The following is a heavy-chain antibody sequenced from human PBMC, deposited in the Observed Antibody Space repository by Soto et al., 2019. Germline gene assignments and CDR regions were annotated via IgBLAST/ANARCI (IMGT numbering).Heavy chain of an antibody. J-gene: IGHJ3*02. CDR2: ISYDGSNK. CDR1: GFTFSSYA. Sequence: QVQLVESGGGVVQPGRSLRLSCAASGFTFSSYAMHWVRQAPGKGLEWVAVISYDGSNKYYADSVKGRFTISRDNSKNTRYLQMNSLRAEDTAVYYCASATYPADAFDIWGQGTMVTVSS. V-gene: IGHV3-30-3*01. CDR3: ASATYPADAFDI.